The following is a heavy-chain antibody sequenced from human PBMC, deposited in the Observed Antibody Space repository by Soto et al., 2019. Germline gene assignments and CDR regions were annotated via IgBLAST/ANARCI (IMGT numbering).Heavy chain of an antibody. D-gene: IGHD3-10*01. CDR2: MNPNSGNT. Sequence: QVQLVQSGAEVKKPGASVKVSCKASGYTFTSYDINWVRQATGQGLEWLGWMNPNSGNTDYAQRFQGRVTMTRNTSISTAYMELSSLRSEDTAVYYCARNYYGSEMGYYYYGMDVWGQGTTVTVSS. CDR3: ARNYYGSEMGYYYYGMDV. J-gene: IGHJ6*02. V-gene: IGHV1-8*01. CDR1: GYTFTSYD.